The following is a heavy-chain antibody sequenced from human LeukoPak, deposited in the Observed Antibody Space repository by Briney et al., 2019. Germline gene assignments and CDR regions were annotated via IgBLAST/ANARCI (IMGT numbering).Heavy chain of an antibody. Sequence: GGSLRLSCAGTEVTFSTYEMNWVRQAPGKGLEWVSYISSRGGTIYYADSVKGRFTISRDNAKNSLYLQMNSLRAEDTAVYYCARESSSSEFDYWGQGTLVTASS. CDR2: ISSRGGTI. CDR3: ARESSSSEFDY. D-gene: IGHD6-6*01. J-gene: IGHJ4*02. CDR1: EVTFSTYE. V-gene: IGHV3-48*03.